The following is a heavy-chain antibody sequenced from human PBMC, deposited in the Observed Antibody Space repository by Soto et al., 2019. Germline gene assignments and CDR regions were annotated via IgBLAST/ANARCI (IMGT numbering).Heavy chain of an antibody. D-gene: IGHD2-15*01. J-gene: IGHJ4*02. Sequence: QVQLVQSGAEVKKTGASVKASCKASGYTFTSFYMHWVRQAPGQGLEWMGIINPTSASTNYAQKFRGRVTMTRDTSTSTVYMELSSLRSEDTAVYYCVRGGLVSCSGRSCSSLFDYWGQGTLVTVSS. CDR1: GYTFTSFY. CDR2: INPTSAST. V-gene: IGHV1-46*03. CDR3: VRGGLVSCSGRSCSSLFDY.